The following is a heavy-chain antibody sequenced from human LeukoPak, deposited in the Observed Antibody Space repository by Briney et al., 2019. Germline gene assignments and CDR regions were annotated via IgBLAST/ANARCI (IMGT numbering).Heavy chain of an antibody. CDR1: GFTFSNYW. Sequence: GGSLRLSCAASGFTFSNYWMSWVRQAPGKGLEWVANIKQDGSEKYYVDSVKGRFTISRDNAKNSLYLQMNSLRAEDTAVYYCAKDPRLKSGSTLYYMDVWGKGTTVTVSS. J-gene: IGHJ6*03. CDR3: AKDPRLKSGSTLYYMDV. V-gene: IGHV3-7*01. D-gene: IGHD2-2*01. CDR2: IKQDGSEK.